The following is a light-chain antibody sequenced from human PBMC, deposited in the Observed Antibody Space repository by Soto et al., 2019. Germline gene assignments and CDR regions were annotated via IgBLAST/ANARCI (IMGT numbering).Light chain of an antibody. V-gene: IGLV2-23*01. J-gene: IGLJ1*01. CDR1: ISDIETYNL. CDR3: CSFAGRNTFV. CDR2: EDS. Sequence: QSALTQPASVSGSPGQSITISCTGTISDIETYNLVSWYQQYPVKAPKLLIYEDSKRPSGVSDRFSGSKSVNTSSLTIYGLQAEDEADYHCCSFAGRNTFVFGAGTKLTVL.